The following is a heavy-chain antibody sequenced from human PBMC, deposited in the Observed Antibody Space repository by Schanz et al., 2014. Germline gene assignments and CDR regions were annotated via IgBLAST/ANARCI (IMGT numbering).Heavy chain of an antibody. V-gene: IGHV4-4*07. D-gene: IGHD3-10*01. Sequence: QVQLQESGPGLVKPSETLSLTCAVSGASVSSFYWSWIRQPAGKGLEWIGHVYATGRTKYNPSLKSRVTMSVDPSQKQISLKLTSVTAADTAVYYCARTLVNGSRKWFVPWGPGTQVTVPS. J-gene: IGHJ5*02. CDR2: VYATGRT. CDR3: ARTLVNGSRKWFVP. CDR1: GASVSSFY.